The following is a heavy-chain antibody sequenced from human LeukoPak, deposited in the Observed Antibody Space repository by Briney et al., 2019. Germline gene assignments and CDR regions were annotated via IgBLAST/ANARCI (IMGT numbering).Heavy chain of an antibody. D-gene: IGHD2-15*01. V-gene: IGHV1-46*01. CDR3: ERGRVVVVAATNWFDP. Sequence: VASVKVSCKASGYTFTSYYMHWVRQAPGQGLEWMGIISPSGGSTSYAQKFQGRVTMTRDTSTSTVYMELSSLRSEDTAVYYCERGRVVVVAATNWFDPWGQGTLVTVSS. CDR2: ISPSGGST. CDR1: GYTFTSYY. J-gene: IGHJ5*02.